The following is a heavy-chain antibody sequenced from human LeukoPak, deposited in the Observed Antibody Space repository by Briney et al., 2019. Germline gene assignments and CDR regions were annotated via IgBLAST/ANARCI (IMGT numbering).Heavy chain of an antibody. CDR1: GGSISSGGYY. J-gene: IGHJ5*02. V-gene: IGHV4-30-4*01. D-gene: IGHD2-2*01. Sequence: PSETLSLTCTVSGGSISSGGYYWSWIRQPPGKGLEWIGYIYYSGSTYYNPSLKSRVTISVDTSKNQFSLKLSSVTAADTAVYYCARSPWVPAAIRWKDWFDPWGQGTLVTASS. CDR2: IYYSGST. CDR3: ARSPWVPAAIRWKDWFDP.